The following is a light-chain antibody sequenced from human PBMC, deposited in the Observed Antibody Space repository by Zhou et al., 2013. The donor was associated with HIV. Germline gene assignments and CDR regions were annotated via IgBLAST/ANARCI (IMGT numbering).Light chain of an antibody. CDR2: AAS. CDR3: QQTYSTPYN. CDR1: QSVSSY. V-gene: IGKV1-39*01. J-gene: IGKJ2*01. Sequence: DIQMTQSPSSLSASVGDTVTITCRASQSVSSYLNWYQHEPGKAPKVLIYAASNLQKWGPFKGSVPVGSGTSFTLTIKSLQPEDFATYYCQQTYSTPYNFCRGT.